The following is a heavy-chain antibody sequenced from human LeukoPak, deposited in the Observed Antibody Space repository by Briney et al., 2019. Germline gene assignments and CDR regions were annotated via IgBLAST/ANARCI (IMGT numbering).Heavy chain of an antibody. CDR2: ISSSGSTI. V-gene: IGHV3-48*01. J-gene: IGHJ4*02. Sequence: GGSLRLSCAASGVSFSDYSLNWVRHAPGKGLEWVSYISSSGSTIYYADSVKGRFTISRDNAKNSLYLQMNSLRAEDTAVYYCAREWELQTFAYWGQGTLVTVSS. D-gene: IGHD1-26*01. CDR1: GVSFSDYS. CDR3: AREWELQTFAY.